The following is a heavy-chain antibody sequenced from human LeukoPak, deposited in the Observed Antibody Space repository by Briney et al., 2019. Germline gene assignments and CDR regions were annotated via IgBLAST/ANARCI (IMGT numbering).Heavy chain of an antibody. J-gene: IGHJ4*02. CDR1: GFTFSSYA. Sequence: GGSLRLSCSASGFTFSSYAMHWVRQAPGKGLEYVSAISSNGGSTYYADSVKGRFTISRDNSKNTLYLQMSSLRAEDTAVYYCARDGHAPQSPYYFAYWGQGTLVTVSS. CDR3: ARDGHAPQSPYYFAY. V-gene: IGHV3-64D*06. CDR2: ISSNGGST.